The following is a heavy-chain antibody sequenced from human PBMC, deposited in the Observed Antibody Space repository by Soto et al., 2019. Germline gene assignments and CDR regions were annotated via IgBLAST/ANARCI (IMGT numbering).Heavy chain of an antibody. CDR3: ARHVINGYKGFDY. CDR1: GGSLTEISDY. V-gene: IGHV4-39*01. Sequence: SLTLSLPWSVAGGSLTEISDYWGRERQPPGKGLEWIGSIYYSGITYYNPSLKSRVSISVDTSTKQFSLRLSSVTAAGTAVYYCARHVINGYKGFDYWGRGSLVTSPQ. J-gene: IGHJ4*02. D-gene: IGHD5-18*01. CDR2: IYYSGIT.